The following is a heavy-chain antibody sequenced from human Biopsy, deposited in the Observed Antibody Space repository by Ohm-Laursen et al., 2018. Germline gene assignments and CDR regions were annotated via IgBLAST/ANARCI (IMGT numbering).Heavy chain of an antibody. D-gene: IGHD3-10*01. J-gene: IGHJ6*02. CDR3: ARSRENSGIATIYYYGMDV. V-gene: IGHV3-48*01. Sequence: SLRLSCTASGFTFSTYAMNWVRQAPGQGLEWISYISCTSSATYYADSVKGRFTVSRDNAKNSLFLQMNSLRAEDTAVYYCARSRENSGIATIYYYGMDVWGQGTTVTVSS. CDR2: ISCTSSAT. CDR1: GFTFSTYA.